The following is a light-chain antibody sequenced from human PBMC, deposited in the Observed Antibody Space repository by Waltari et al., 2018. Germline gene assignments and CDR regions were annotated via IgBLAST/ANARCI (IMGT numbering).Light chain of an antibody. CDR3: EQYDNWPS. CDR2: GAS. CDR1: QSVSSN. Sequence: EIVMTQSPATLSASPGERVTLSCRASQSVSSNLAWYQQKPGQAPRLLISGASTRATDIPARFSGSGSGTDFTLTISSLQSEDFAVYYWEQYDNWPSFGGGTKLEIK. V-gene: IGKV3-15*01. J-gene: IGKJ4*01.